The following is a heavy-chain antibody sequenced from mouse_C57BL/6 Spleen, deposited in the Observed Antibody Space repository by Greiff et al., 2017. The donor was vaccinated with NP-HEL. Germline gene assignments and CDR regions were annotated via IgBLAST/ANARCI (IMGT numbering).Heavy chain of an antibody. J-gene: IGHJ4*01. CDR2: IYPGDGDT. Sequence: VQLVESGPELVKPGASVKISCKASGYAFSSSWMNWVKQRPGKGLEWIGRIYPGDGDTNYNGKFKGKATLTADKSSSTAYMQLSSLTSEDSAVYFCARCPSSYAMDYWGQGTSVTVAS. V-gene: IGHV1-82*01. CDR3: ARCPSSYAMDY. CDR1: GYAFSSSW.